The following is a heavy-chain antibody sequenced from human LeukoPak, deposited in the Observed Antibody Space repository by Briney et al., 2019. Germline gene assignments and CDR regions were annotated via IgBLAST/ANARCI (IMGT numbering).Heavy chain of an antibody. J-gene: IGHJ6*02. CDR3: ARSLGATRYNLKYYFFYGLDV. CDR1: GGSITTYF. D-gene: IGHD1-26*01. V-gene: IGHV4-59*01. Sequence: SETLSLTCSVSGGSITTYFWTWIRQPPGKGLEWIGYIYYTGSTNYNPSLKSRVTMSVDSSKIQISLKLTSVTAADTAVYYCARSLGATRYNLKYYFFYGLDVWGQGTTVTVSS. CDR2: IYYTGST.